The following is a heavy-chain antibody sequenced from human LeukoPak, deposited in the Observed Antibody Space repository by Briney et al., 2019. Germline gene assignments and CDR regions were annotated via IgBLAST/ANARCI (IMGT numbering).Heavy chain of an antibody. CDR1: GYSISSGYY. V-gene: IGHV4-38-2*02. Sequence: KPSETLSLTCTVSGYSISSGYYWGWIRQPPGKGLEWIGSIYHSGSTYYNPSLKSRVTISVDTSKNQFSLKLSSVTAADTAVYYCARDGVQAAGTDYWGQGTLVTVSS. CDR3: ARDGVQAAGTDY. J-gene: IGHJ4*02. CDR2: IYHSGST. D-gene: IGHD6-13*01.